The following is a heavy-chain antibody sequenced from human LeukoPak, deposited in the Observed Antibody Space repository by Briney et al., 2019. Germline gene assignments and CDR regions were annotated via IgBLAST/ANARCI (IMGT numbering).Heavy chain of an antibody. Sequence: EASVKVSCKASGYTFTSYDINWVRQAPGQGLEWMGWINTNTGNPTYAQGFTGRFVFSLDTSVSTAYLQISSLKAEDTAVYYCARYLRGIAAAGHPYYYYYMDVWGKGTTVTVSS. CDR2: INTNTGNP. CDR3: ARYLRGIAAAGHPYYYYYMDV. D-gene: IGHD6-13*01. V-gene: IGHV7-4-1*02. CDR1: GYTFTSYD. J-gene: IGHJ6*03.